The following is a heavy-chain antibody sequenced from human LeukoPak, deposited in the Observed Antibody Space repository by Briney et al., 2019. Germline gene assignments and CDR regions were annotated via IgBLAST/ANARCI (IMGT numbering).Heavy chain of an antibody. J-gene: IGHJ3*02. D-gene: IGHD3-22*01. CDR2: ISGSGGST. CDR1: GFTFSSYA. CDR3: ARDNYYDRAPGAFDI. Sequence: GGSLRLSCAASGFTFSSYAMSWVRQAPGKGLEWVSAISGSGGSTYYADSVKGRFTISRDNSKNTLYLQMNSLRAEDTAVYYCARDNYYDRAPGAFDIWGQGTMVTVSS. V-gene: IGHV3-23*01.